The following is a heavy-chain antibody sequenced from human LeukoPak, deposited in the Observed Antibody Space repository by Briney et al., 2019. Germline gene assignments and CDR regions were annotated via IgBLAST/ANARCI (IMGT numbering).Heavy chain of an antibody. J-gene: IGHJ4*02. CDR1: GYTFISFY. D-gene: IGHD4-17*01. V-gene: IGHV1-46*04. Sequence: ASVKVSRKASGYTFISFYVHWVRQAPGQGLEWMGMINPSGGSTTYAQNLQGRVTMTRDTSTSTVYVELSSLRSEDTAVYYCARATADSSRNLRHWGQGTLVTVSS. CDR3: ARATADSSRNLRH. CDR2: INPSGGST.